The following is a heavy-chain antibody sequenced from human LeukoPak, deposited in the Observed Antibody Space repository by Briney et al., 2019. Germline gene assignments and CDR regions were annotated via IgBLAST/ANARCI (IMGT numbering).Heavy chain of an antibody. CDR2: ISYDGSNK. D-gene: IGHD3-3*01. V-gene: IGHV3-30*04. J-gene: IGHJ5*02. Sequence: PGGSLRLSCAASGFTFSSYAMHWVRQAPGKGLEWVAVISYDGSNKYYADSVKGRFTISRDNSKNTLYLQMNSLRAEDTAVYYCAKDPAQYDFWSGYSPSGWFDPWGQGTLVTVSS. CDR1: GFTFSSYA. CDR3: AKDPAQYDFWSGYSPSGWFDP.